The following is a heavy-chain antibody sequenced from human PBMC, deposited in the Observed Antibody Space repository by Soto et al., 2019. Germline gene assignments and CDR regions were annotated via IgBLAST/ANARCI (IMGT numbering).Heavy chain of an antibody. CDR1: GYTFTSYA. CDR3: AREEIALPQQLFEFD. Sequence: ASVKVSCKASGYTFTSYAMHWVRQAPGQRLEWMGWINAGNGNTKYSQKFQGRVTITRDTSASTAYMELSSLRSEDTAVYYCAREEIALPQQLFEFDWGEGTPITV. J-gene: IGHJ4*02. CDR2: INAGNGNT. V-gene: IGHV1-3*01. D-gene: IGHD6-13*01.